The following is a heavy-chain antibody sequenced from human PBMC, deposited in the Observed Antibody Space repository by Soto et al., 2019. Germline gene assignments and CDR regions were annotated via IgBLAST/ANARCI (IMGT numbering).Heavy chain of an antibody. CDR1: GFTFSSYA. Sequence: GGSLGLSCAASGFTFSSYAMHWVRQAPGKGLEWVAVISYDGSNKYYADSVKGRFTISRDNSKNTLYLQMNSLRAEDTAVYYCASQGYSRTLDYWGQGTLVTVSS. CDR2: ISYDGSNK. V-gene: IGHV3-30-3*01. CDR3: ASQGYSRTLDY. D-gene: IGHD2-15*01. J-gene: IGHJ4*02.